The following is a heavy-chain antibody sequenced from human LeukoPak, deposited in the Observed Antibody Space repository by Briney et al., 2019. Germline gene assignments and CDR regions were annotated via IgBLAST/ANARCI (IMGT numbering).Heavy chain of an antibody. Sequence: PGGSLRLSCAASGFTFGSYSMNWVRQAPGKGLEWVSSISSSSSYIYYADSVKGRFTISRDNAKNSLYLQMNSLRAEDTAVYYCARGWGYCSSTSCYLFDYWGQGTLVTVSS. D-gene: IGHD2-2*01. J-gene: IGHJ4*02. CDR3: ARGWGYCSSTSCYLFDY. CDR1: GFTFGSYS. CDR2: ISSSSSYI. V-gene: IGHV3-21*01.